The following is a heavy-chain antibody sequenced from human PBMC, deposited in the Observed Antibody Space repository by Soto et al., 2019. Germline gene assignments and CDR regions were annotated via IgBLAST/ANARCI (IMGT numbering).Heavy chain of an antibody. CDR2: IYPGDSDT. D-gene: IGHD2-2*01. Sequence: GESLKISCNGSGYSFTSYWIGWVRQMPGKGLEWMGIIYPGDSDTRYSPSFQGQVTISADKSISTAYLQWSSLKASDTAMYYCARAPVVPAATDWFDPWGQGTLVTVSS. V-gene: IGHV5-51*01. CDR3: ARAPVVPAATDWFDP. J-gene: IGHJ5*02. CDR1: GYSFTSYW.